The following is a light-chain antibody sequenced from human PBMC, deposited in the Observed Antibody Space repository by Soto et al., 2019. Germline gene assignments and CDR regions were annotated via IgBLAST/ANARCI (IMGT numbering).Light chain of an antibody. CDR1: SSDVGGYNY. V-gene: IGLV2-8*01. J-gene: IGLJ3*02. Sequence: QPVLTQPPSASGSPGQSITISCTGTSSDVGGYNYISWYQQHPGKAPKLMIYEVNKRPSGVPDRFSGSKSDNTASLTVSGLQAEDEADYYCSSYAGSNTWVFGGGTKLTVL. CDR2: EVN. CDR3: SSYAGSNTWV.